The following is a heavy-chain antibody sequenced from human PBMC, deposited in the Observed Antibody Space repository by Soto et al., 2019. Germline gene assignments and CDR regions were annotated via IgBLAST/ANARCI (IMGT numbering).Heavy chain of an antibody. CDR3: ARPADYVSGFSQ. CDR2: IIPVFGTP. V-gene: IGHV1-69*06. CDR1: GGTFTTST. D-gene: IGHD3-16*01. Sequence: QVQLVQSGAEVKKPGSSVKVSCQTSGGTFTTSTISWVRQAPGQGLEWMGGIIPVFGTPSYAQKCQGRVTMIADKSSSTAYMELRNLRSEDTAMYYCARPADYVSGFSQWGQGTLVTVSS. J-gene: IGHJ4*02.